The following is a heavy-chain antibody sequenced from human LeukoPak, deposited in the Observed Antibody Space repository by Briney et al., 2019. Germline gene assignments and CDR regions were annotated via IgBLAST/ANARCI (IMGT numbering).Heavy chain of an antibody. CDR1: GFTFDDYG. Sequence: GGSLRLSCAASGFTFDDYGMSWVRQAPGKGLEWVSGINWNGGSTGYADSVKGRFTISRDNAKNSLYLQMNSLRGEDTALYYCARLGRETGYSSGWHYYYYYYMDVWGKGTTVTVSS. D-gene: IGHD6-19*01. CDR3: ARLGRETGYSSGWHYYYYYYMDV. CDR2: INWNGGST. J-gene: IGHJ6*03. V-gene: IGHV3-20*04.